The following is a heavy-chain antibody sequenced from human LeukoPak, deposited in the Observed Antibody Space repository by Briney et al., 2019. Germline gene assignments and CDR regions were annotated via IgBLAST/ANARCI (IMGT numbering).Heavy chain of an antibody. D-gene: IGHD2-21*01. CDR2: ITGSGDYT. V-gene: IGHV3-23*01. J-gene: IGHJ4*02. CDR3: ARGVMAARLYYFDY. Sequence: GGSLRLSCAASGFSFGSHPMNWVRQAPGKGLEWVSGITGSGDYTYYIDSVQGRFTISRGNSKNMLFLQMNSVRAEDTAVYYCARGVMAARLYYFDYWGRGILVTVSS. CDR1: GFSFGSHP.